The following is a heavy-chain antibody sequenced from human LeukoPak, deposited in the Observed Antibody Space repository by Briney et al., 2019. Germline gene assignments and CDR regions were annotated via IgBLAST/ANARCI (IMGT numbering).Heavy chain of an antibody. CDR3: AKRGVVIRVILVGFHKEAYYFDS. CDR2: ISGSGGGT. Sequence: PGGSLRLSCAASGFTFSTYAINWVRQAPGKGLEWVAGISGSGGGTNYADAVKGRFTISRDNRKNTLHLQMNSLRAEDTAVYFCAKRGVVIRVILVGFHKEAYYFDSWGQGALVIVSS. CDR1: GFTFSTYA. D-gene: IGHD3-22*01. J-gene: IGHJ4*02. V-gene: IGHV3-23*01.